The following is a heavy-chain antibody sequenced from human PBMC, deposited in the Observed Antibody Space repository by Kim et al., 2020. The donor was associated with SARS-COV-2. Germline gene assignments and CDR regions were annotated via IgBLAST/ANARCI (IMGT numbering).Heavy chain of an antibody. CDR2: IMQDGSRK. J-gene: IGHJ4*02. D-gene: IGHD3-16*01. V-gene: IGHV3-7*01. CDR1: GFTFSSYW. Sequence: GGSLRLSCASSGFTFSSYWMSWVRQAPGKGLEWVANIMQDGSRKEYVDSVRGRFTISRDHAKNSVYLQMNSLRAEDTAVYYCAREGEGGFDFWGQGTLVT. CDR3: AREGEGGFDF.